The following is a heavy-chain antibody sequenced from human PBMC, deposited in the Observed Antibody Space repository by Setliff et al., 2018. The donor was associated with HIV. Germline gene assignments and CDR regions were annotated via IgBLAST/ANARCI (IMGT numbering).Heavy chain of an antibody. Sequence: GSLRLSCSDSEFTLRNYVMHWFRQAPGKGLQFVSAISTNGDTTYYADSVKGRFTISRDNSKNTLYLQMNSLGEADTALYYCVNLLIDMWGQGAMVTVS. CDR2: ISTNGDTT. J-gene: IGHJ3*02. D-gene: IGHD3-9*01. CDR1: EFTLRNYV. CDR3: VNLLIDM. V-gene: IGHV3-64D*08.